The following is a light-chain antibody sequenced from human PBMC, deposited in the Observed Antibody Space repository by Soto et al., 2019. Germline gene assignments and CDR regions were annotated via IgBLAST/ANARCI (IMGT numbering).Light chain of an antibody. CDR3: LQKYFYPFT. V-gene: IGKV1-6*01. CDR2: AAS. Sequence: ALQMPQSPSSLSASVGDRVTITCRASQGIRNDLDWFQQKPGKAPKLLIYAASNLQSGVPARFSGSGSGTDFTLTISSLQPEDFATYYCLQKYFYPFTFGPGTKVYIK. CDR1: QGIRND. J-gene: IGKJ3*01.